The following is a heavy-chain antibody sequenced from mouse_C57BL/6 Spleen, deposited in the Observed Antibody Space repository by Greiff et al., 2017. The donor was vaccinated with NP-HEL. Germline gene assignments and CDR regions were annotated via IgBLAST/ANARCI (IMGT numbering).Heavy chain of an antibody. CDR2: ISYDGSN. CDR1: GYSITSGYY. J-gene: IGHJ2*01. Sequence: EVQLQQSGPGLVKPSQSLSLTCSVTGYSITSGYYWNWIRQFPGNKLEWMGYISYDGSNNYNPSLKNRISITRDTSKNQFFLKLNSVTTEDTATYYCARDRDGGGFDYWGQGTTRTVSS. D-gene: IGHD1-1*01. CDR3: ARDRDGGGFDY. V-gene: IGHV3-6*01.